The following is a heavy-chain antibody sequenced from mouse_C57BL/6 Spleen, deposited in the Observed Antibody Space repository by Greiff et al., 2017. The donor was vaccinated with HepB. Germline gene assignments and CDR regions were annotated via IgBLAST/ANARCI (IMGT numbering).Heavy chain of an antibody. Sequence: VQLQQPGAELVKPGASVKLSCKASGYTFTSYWMNWVKQRPGQGLEWIGMIHPNSGSTNYNEKFKSKATLTVDKSSSTAYMQLSSLTSEDSAVYFCARDYDYEGDYWGQGTTLTVSS. CDR2: IHPNSGST. J-gene: IGHJ2*01. CDR3: ARDYDYEGDY. D-gene: IGHD2-4*01. V-gene: IGHV1-64*01. CDR1: GYTFTSYW.